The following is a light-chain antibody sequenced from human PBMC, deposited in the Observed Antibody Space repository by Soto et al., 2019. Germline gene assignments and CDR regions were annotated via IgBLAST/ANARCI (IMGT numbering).Light chain of an antibody. CDR2: TNN. Sequence: QSVLTQPPSASGTPGQSVTISCSGSSSNIGSNFVNWYQQLPGTAPKLLIYTNNQRPSGVPDRFSGYKSGTSASLAISGLQSEDEADYHCAAWDDSLNGPLFGGGTKLTVL. J-gene: IGLJ3*02. CDR3: AAWDDSLNGPL. V-gene: IGLV1-44*01. CDR1: SSNIGSNF.